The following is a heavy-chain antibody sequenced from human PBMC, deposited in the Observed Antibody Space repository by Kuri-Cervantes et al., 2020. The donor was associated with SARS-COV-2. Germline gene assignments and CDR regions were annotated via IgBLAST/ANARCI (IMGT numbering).Heavy chain of an antibody. V-gene: IGHV3-73*01. CDR2: VRGKANNYAT. J-gene: IGHJ4*02. D-gene: IGHD3-3*01. Sequence: GESLKISCEVSGFLFSASAIHWVRQASGKGLEWVGRVRGKANNYATAYAASVKGRFTISRDDSKNMAYLQMNSLKTEDTAVYYCTRYDFWSGYYLDYWGQGTLVTVSS. CDR1: GFLFSASA. CDR3: TRYDFWSGYYLDY.